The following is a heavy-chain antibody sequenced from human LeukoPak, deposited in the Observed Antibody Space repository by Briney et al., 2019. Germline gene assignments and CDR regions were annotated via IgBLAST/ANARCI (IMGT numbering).Heavy chain of an antibody. D-gene: IGHD3-22*01. V-gene: IGHV4-34*01. CDR3: ASCLSYWYDSSGHQVRDAFDI. J-gene: IGHJ3*02. Sequence: SETLSLTCAVYGASLSGYYWTWIRQPPGKGLEWIGEINHGGSTNYNTSLKSRATISLDTSKNQFSLKLTSVTAADTAVYYCASCLSYWYDSSGHQVRDAFDIWGQGTRVIVSS. CDR2: INHGGST. CDR1: GASLSGYY.